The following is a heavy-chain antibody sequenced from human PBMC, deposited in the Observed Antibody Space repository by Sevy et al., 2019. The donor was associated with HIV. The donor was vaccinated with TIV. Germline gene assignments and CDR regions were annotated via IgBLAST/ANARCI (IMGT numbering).Heavy chain of an antibody. CDR3: ANQQWLVNGGMDV. CDR1: GFTFGTYG. Sequence: GGSLRLSCGASGFTFGTYGMHWVRQAPGKGLEWVALLSYDGSNKYYAYSVKGRFTISRDNSKNTLFLQINSLRAEDTAVYYCANQQWLVNGGMDVWGQGTTVTVSS. J-gene: IGHJ6*02. CDR2: LSYDGSNK. V-gene: IGHV3-30*18. D-gene: IGHD6-19*01.